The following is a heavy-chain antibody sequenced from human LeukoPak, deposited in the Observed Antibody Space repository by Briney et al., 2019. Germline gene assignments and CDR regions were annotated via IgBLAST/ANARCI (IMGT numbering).Heavy chain of an antibody. CDR3: ARGLRREQQLLRAFDY. CDR2: MNPNSGNT. D-gene: IGHD6-13*01. J-gene: IGHJ4*02. CDR1: GYTFTNYD. Sequence: ASVKVSCKASGYTFTNYDINWVRQASGQGLEWMGWMNPNSGNTGPAQKFQGRVTMTSNTSISTACMELSSLRSEDTAVYYCARGLRREQQLLRAFDYWGQGTPVTVSS. V-gene: IGHV1-8*01.